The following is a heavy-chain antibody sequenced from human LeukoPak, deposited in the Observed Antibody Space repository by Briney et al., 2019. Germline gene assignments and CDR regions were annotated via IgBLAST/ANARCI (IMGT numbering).Heavy chain of an antibody. CDR2: INPNSGGT. J-gene: IGHJ4*02. CDR1: GYTFTGYY. Sequence: ASVQVSCKASGYTFTGYYMHWVRQAPGQGLEWMGWINPNSGGTNYAQKFQGRVTMTRDTSISTAYMELSRLRSDDTAVDYCARDVYCSSTSCYMGYFDYWSQGTLVTVSS. V-gene: IGHV1-2*02. D-gene: IGHD2-2*02. CDR3: ARDVYCSSTSCYMGYFDY.